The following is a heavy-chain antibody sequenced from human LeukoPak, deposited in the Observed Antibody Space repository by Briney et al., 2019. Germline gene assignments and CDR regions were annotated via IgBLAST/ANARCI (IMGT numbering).Heavy chain of an antibody. CDR2: ISDSGGST. CDR1: GFTFSNSA. D-gene: IGHD2-2*01. CDR3: AKEGSTARLNDH. V-gene: IGHV3-23*01. Sequence: GGSLRLSCAASGFTFSNSAMNWVRQAAGKGLEWVSSISDSGGSTHYADSVKGRFTISRGNSKSTLYLQMNSLRAEDTAVYYCAKEGSTARLNDHWGQGTLVTVSS. J-gene: IGHJ4*02.